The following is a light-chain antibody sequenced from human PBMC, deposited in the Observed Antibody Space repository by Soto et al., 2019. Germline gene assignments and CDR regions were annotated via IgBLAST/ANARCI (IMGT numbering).Light chain of an antibody. CDR3: CSYAGSRNWV. Sequence: QSAPVQPASVSGSPGQSITISCTGTNSDVGLFSLFSWYQQFPGKAPELILYEVTKRPSGISHRFSGSKYSNTASLPISGLQSDDEADYYCCSYAGSRNWVFGGGTKLTVL. CDR2: EVT. CDR1: NSDVGLFSL. V-gene: IGLV2-23*02. J-gene: IGLJ3*02.